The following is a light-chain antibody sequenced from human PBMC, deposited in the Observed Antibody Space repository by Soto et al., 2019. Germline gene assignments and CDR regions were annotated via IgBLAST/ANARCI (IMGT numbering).Light chain of an antibody. CDR2: KAS. J-gene: IGKJ4*01. CDR1: QVISSW. CDR3: QLASTFPFT. Sequence: DVQMTQSPSSLPASVGDRVTITCRASQVISSWLVWYQQQPGNVPKLLIYKASTLQSGVSSRFSGGKSGTESTLTICGLQSEDFATYYCQLASTFPFTFGGGTEVRIK. V-gene: IGKV1-12*01.